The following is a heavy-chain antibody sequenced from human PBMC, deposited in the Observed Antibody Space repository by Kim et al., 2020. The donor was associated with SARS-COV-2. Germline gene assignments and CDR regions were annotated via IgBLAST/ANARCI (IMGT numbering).Heavy chain of an antibody. V-gene: IGHV6-1*01. J-gene: IGHJ4*02. CDR3: AKGWLKVGFDY. Sequence: NKGYAGSMQSRITINSDTSKTHFSLQLHSVTTEDTAVYYCAKGWLKVGFDYWGQGILVTVSS. D-gene: IGHD1-26*01. CDR2: NK.